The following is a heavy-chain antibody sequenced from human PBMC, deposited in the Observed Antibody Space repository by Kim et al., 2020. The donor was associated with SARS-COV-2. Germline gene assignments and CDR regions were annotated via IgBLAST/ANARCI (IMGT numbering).Heavy chain of an antibody. CDR1: GYTFTSYY. Sequence: ASVKVSCKASGYTFTSYYMHWVRQAPGQGLEWMGIINPSGGSTSYAQKFQGRVTMTRDTSTSTVYMELSSLRSEDTAVYYCARSEMVRGVMWFHDGMDVWGQGTTVTVSS. J-gene: IGHJ6*02. CDR2: INPSGGST. V-gene: IGHV1-46*01. D-gene: IGHD3-10*01. CDR3: ARSEMVRGVMWFHDGMDV.